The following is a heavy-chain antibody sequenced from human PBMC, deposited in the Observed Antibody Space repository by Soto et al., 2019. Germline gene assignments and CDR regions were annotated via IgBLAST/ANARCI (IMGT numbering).Heavy chain of an antibody. D-gene: IGHD3-22*01. CDR3: ARDLRAYYYDSSGYGPFDY. J-gene: IGHJ4*02. V-gene: IGHV1-69*13. CDR1: GGTFSSYA. CDR2: IIPIFGTA. Sequence: SVKVSCKASGGTFSSYAISWVRQAPGQGLEWMGGIIPIFGTANYAQKSQGRVTITPDESTSTAYMELSSLRSEDTAVYYCARDLRAYYYDSSGYGPFDYWGQGTLVTVSS.